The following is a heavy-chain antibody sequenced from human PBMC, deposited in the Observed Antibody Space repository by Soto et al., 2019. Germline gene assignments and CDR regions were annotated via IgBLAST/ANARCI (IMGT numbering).Heavy chain of an antibody. J-gene: IGHJ4*02. CDR3: ARLIPGYSSGWYFDY. Sequence: GESLKISCKGSGYSFTSYWIGWVRQMPGKGLEWMGIIYPGDSDTRYSPSFQGQFTISADKSISTAYLQWSSLKASDTAMYYCARLIPGYSSGWYFDYWGQGTLVTVSS. CDR1: GYSFTSYW. V-gene: IGHV5-51*01. CDR2: IYPGDSDT. D-gene: IGHD6-19*01.